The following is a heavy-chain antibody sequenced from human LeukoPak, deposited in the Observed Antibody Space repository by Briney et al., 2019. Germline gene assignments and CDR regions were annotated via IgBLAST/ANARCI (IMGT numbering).Heavy chain of an antibody. CDR3: ARGLDYYVSSGYRLPALGY. V-gene: IGHV4-34*01. D-gene: IGHD3-22*01. Sequence: SETLSLTCAVYGGSFSGYYWTWIRQPPGKGLEWIAEINHSGSTNYNSSLKSRVTISVDTSKNQFSLKLSSVTAADTAVYYCARGLDYYVSSGYRLPALGYWGQGTLVTVSS. CDR1: GGSFSGYY. CDR2: INHSGST. J-gene: IGHJ4*02.